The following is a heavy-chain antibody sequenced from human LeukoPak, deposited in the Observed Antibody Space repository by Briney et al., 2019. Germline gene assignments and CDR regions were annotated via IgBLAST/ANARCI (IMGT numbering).Heavy chain of an antibody. D-gene: IGHD4-17*01. CDR1: GFTFSSYA. J-gene: IGHJ4*02. CDR3: AKVGPQGDYDGGALDY. Sequence: GGSLRLACAASGFTFSSYAMHWVRQAPGKGLEWVAVISYDGSNKYYADSVKGRFTISRDNSKNTLYLQMNSLRAEDTAVYYCAKVGPQGDYDGGALDYWGQGTLVTVSS. CDR2: ISYDGSNK. V-gene: IGHV3-30*04.